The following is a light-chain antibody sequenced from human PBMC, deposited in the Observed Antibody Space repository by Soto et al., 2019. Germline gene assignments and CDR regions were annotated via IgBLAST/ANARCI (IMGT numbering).Light chain of an antibody. CDR3: SSYTSSSTLPYV. J-gene: IGLJ1*01. Sequence: QSALTQPASVSGSPGQSITISCTGTSSDVGAYDYVSWYQHHPGKAPKLLIYEVSNRPSGVSNRFSGSKSGNTASLTISGLQAEDEADYYCSSYTSSSTLPYVFGTGTKLTVL. CDR1: SSDVGAYDY. CDR2: EVS. V-gene: IGLV2-14*01.